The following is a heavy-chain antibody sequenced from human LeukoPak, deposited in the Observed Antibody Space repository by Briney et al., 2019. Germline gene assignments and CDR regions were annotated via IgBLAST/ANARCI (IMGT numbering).Heavy chain of an antibody. V-gene: IGHV4-34*01. Sequence: SETLSLTCAVYGGSFSGYYWSWIRQPPGKGLEWIGEINHSGSTNYNPSLKSRVTISVDTSKNQFSLKLSSVTAADTAVYYCARGTPDFWSGCYFDYWGQGTLVTVSS. CDR1: GGSFSGYY. CDR2: INHSGST. D-gene: IGHD3-3*01. CDR3: ARGTPDFWSGCYFDY. J-gene: IGHJ4*02.